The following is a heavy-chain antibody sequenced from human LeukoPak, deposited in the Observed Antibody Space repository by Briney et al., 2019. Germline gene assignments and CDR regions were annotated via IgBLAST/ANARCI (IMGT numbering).Heavy chain of an antibody. J-gene: IGHJ4*02. V-gene: IGHV4-61*08. D-gene: IGHD3-16*01. CDR2: FHNSGTS. CDR3: TRGAGWLIDY. CDR1: GGSISSGGYY. Sequence: PSQTLSLTCTVSGGSISSGGYYRGWIRQPPGKGLEWIGYFHNSGTSTYNPSLKSRVTISADTSKNQFSLKLNSLTTADTAVYYCTRGAGWLIDYWGQGILVTVSS.